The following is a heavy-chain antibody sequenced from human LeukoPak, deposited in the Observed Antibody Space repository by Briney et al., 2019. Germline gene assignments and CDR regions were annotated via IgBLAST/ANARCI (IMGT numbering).Heavy chain of an antibody. D-gene: IGHD4-17*01. Sequence: GESLKISCRTSGYSFTSWWIGWVRQMPGKGLEWMGIIYPGDSDTRYSPSFQGQVTISADKSISTAYLQWSSLKASDTAMYYCARPSTDGDGYFDYWGQGTLVTVSS. CDR1: GYSFTSWW. J-gene: IGHJ4*02. CDR3: ARPSTDGDGYFDY. V-gene: IGHV5-51*01. CDR2: IYPGDSDT.